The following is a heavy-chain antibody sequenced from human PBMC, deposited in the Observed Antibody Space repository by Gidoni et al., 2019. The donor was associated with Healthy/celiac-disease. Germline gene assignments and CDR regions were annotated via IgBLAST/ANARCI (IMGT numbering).Heavy chain of an antibody. Sequence: QVQLQQWAAGLLKPSETLSLPCAFSGGSFSGYYWRWIRQPPGKGLEWLGENNHSGSPNYNPSLKSRVTISVDTSKNQFSLKLSSVTAADTAVYYWARGPLGSGGSRGHYYYGMDVWGQGTTVTVSS. CDR3: ARGPLGSGGSRGHYYYGMDV. CDR1: GGSFSGYY. J-gene: IGHJ6*02. V-gene: IGHV4-34*01. CDR2: NNHSGSP. D-gene: IGHD2-15*01.